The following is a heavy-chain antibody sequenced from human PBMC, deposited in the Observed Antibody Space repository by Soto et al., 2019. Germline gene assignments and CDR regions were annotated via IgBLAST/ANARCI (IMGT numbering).Heavy chain of an antibody. CDR2: ISGSGGST. CDR1: GFTYSSYA. CDR3: ANSHFGVTRWSEITFGGVGY. Sequence: PGESLKISCAASGFTYSSYAMSWVRQAPGKGLEWVSAISGSGGSTYYADSVKGRFTISRDNSKNTLYLQMNSLRAEDTAVYYCANSHFGVTRWSEITFGGVGYWGQGTLVTVSS. V-gene: IGHV3-23*01. D-gene: IGHD3-16*01. J-gene: IGHJ4*02.